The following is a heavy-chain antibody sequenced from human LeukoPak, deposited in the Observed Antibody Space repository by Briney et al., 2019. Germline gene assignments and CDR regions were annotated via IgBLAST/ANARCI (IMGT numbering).Heavy chain of an antibody. CDR1: GGTFSSYA. J-gene: IGHJ4*02. V-gene: IGHV1-69*06. Sequence: SVKVSCKASGGTFSSYAISWVRQAPGQGLEWMGRIIPIFGTAIYAQKFQGRVTMTEDTSTDTAYMELSSLRSEDTAVYYCATRQPGTYYFDYWGQGTLVTVSS. CDR3: ATRQPGTYYFDY. D-gene: IGHD6-13*01. CDR2: IIPIFGTA.